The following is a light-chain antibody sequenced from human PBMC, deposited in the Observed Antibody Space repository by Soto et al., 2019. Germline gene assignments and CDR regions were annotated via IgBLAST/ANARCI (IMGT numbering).Light chain of an antibody. V-gene: IGLV3-21*02. CDR3: QVWDSTSDQYV. CDR1: NIGSRS. CDR2: DDR. J-gene: IGLJ1*01. Sequence: SYELTQPPSVSVAPGQTARITCGGNNIGSRSVHWYQQKPGQAPVLVVYDDRDRPSGIPERFAGSNSGNTATLTITRVEAADEADYYCQVWDSTSDQYVCGTGTKVTVL.